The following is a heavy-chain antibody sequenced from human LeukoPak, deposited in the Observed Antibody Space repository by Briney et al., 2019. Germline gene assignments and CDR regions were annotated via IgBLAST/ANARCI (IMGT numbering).Heavy chain of an antibody. CDR3: ARSPDPLAAFDI. CDR1: GGSISSGDYY. J-gene: IGHJ3*02. CDR2: IYYSGST. V-gene: IGHV4-30-4*01. Sequence: PSETLSLTCTVSGGSISSGDYYWSWIRQPPGKGLEWIGYIYYSGSTYYNPSLKSRVTISVDTSKNQFSLKLSSVTAAGTAVYYCARSPDPLAAFDIWGQGTMVTVSS.